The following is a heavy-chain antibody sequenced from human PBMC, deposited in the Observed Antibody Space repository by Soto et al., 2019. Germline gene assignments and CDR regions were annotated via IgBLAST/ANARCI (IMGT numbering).Heavy chain of an antibody. CDR3: ARDLGYSHFDY. V-gene: IGHV3-48*01. Sequence: GGSLRLSCAASGFTFSSYSMNWVRQAPGKGLEWVSYISSSSSTIYYADSVKGRFTISRDNAKNSLYLQMNSLRAEDTAVYYCARDLGYSHFDYWGQGTLVTVSS. D-gene: IGHD1-1*01. CDR1: GFTFSSYS. CDR2: ISSSSSTI. J-gene: IGHJ4*02.